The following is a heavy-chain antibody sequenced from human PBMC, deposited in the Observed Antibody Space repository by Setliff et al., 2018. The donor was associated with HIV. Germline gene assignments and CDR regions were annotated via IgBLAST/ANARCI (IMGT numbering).Heavy chain of an antibody. CDR2: NSPRDGIA. D-gene: IGHD6-19*01. CDR1: GYTFTNYH. Sequence: ASVKVSCKASGYTFTNYHMHWVRQAPGQGLEWMGINSPRDGIARFAQRFQGRVTLTRDTSTTTVYMELRSLRSEDTAVYFCARDNSVWSTDFWGQGTLVTVSS. CDR3: ARDNSVWSTDF. V-gene: IGHV1-46*01. J-gene: IGHJ4*02.